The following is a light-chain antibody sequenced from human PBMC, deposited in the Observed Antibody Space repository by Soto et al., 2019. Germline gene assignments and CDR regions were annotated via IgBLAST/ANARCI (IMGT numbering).Light chain of an antibody. V-gene: IGLV7-46*01. CDR2: DTS. Sequence: VVTQEPSLTVSPGGTVTLTCGSSTGAVTSGHYPYWFQQKPGQAPRTLIYDTSNKHSWTPARFSGSLLGGKAALTLSGAQPEDEAEYYCLLSYSGARAGVVFGGGTKLTVL. CDR1: TGAVTSGHY. CDR3: LLSYSGARAGVV. J-gene: IGLJ2*01.